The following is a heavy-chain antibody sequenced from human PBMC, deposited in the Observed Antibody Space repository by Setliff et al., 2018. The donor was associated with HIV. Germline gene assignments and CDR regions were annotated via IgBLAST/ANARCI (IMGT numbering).Heavy chain of an antibody. Sequence: PGGSLRLSCAASGFTFSSYGMHWVRQAPGKGLEWVAVIWYDGSEEYYVDSVKGRFTISRDNAKNSLYLQMNSLRAEDTAVYYCVTDRDRNLPQWGQGTLVTVSS. CDR1: GFTFSSYG. CDR3: VTDRDRNLPQ. J-gene: IGHJ4*02. V-gene: IGHV3-33*03. CDR2: IWYDGSEE.